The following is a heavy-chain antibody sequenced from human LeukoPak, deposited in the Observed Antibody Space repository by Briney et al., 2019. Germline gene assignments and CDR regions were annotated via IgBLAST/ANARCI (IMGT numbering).Heavy chain of an antibody. CDR2: INPNSGGT. D-gene: IGHD3-22*01. CDR1: GYTFTGYY. Sequence: ASVKVSCKASGYTFTGYYMHWVRQAPGQGLEWMGWINPNSGGTNYAQKFQGRVTITRDMSTSTAYMELSSLRSEDTAVYYCAAEDYYDSSGYYYRDGAFDIWGQGTMVTVSS. V-gene: IGHV1-2*02. J-gene: IGHJ3*02. CDR3: AAEDYYDSSGYYYRDGAFDI.